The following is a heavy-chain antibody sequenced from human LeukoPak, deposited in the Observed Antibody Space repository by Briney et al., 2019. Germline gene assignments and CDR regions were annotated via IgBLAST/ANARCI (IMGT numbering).Heavy chain of an antibody. Sequence: GGSLTLSCLVSGFSVSHNYVSWVRQAPGKGLEWVSNIYGDGSTNYADSVRGRFTISRDNSKNTYYLQMNSLRTEDTAVYYCARASGWLVSGPFDYWGQGTLVTVSS. V-gene: IGHV3-66*02. CDR1: GFSVSHNY. CDR3: ARASGWLVSGPFDY. D-gene: IGHD6-19*01. J-gene: IGHJ4*02. CDR2: IYGDGST.